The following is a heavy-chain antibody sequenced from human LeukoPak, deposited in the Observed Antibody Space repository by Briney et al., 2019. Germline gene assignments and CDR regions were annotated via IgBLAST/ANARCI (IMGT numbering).Heavy chain of an antibody. Sequence: GGSLRLSCAASGFTFSSYWMSWVRQAPGKGLEWVANIKRDGSEKYYVDSVKGRFTISGDNAKNSLYLQMNSLRAEDTAIYYCARDPFVQLERLFFYLDYWGQGTLVTVSS. V-gene: IGHV3-7*03. CDR3: ARDPFVQLERLFFYLDY. D-gene: IGHD1-1*01. CDR2: IKRDGSEK. J-gene: IGHJ4*02. CDR1: GFTFSSYW.